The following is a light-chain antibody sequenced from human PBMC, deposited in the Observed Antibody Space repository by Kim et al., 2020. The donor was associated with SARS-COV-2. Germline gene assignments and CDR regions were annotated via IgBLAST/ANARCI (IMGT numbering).Light chain of an antibody. J-gene: IGKJ4*01. Sequence: ASVGDRVTITCRASQSISSYLNWYQQKPGKAPKLMIYAASSLQSGVPSRFSGSGSGTDFTLTISSLQPEDFATYYCQQSYSTPLTFGGGTKVDIK. V-gene: IGKV1-39*01. CDR1: QSISSY. CDR2: AAS. CDR3: QQSYSTPLT.